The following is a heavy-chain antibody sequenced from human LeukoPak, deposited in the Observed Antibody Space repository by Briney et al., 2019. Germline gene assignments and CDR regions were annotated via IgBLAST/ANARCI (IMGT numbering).Heavy chain of an antibody. CDR2: IYYTGRT. V-gene: IGHV4-39*01. D-gene: IGHD1-26*01. CDR3: ARRGSMGGSFVGAFDI. Sequence: KSSETLSLTCTVSGDSFSRNTYSWGWLRQPPGKGLEWVGSIYYTGRTFYNPSLKSRVTISVDTSKNQFSLKLSSVTAADTAVYYCARRGSMGGSFVGAFDIWGQGTMVTVSS. J-gene: IGHJ3*02. CDR1: GDSFSRNTYS.